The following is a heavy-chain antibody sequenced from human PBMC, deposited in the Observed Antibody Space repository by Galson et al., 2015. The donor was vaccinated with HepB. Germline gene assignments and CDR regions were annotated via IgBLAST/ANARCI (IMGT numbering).Heavy chain of an antibody. CDR1: GASTSSSSYY. CDR3: ARALGGSYFYGLDV. V-gene: IGHV4-39*01. Sequence: ETLSLSCTVSGASTSSSSYYWNWIRQSPGEGLGWIGSVYYSRVTYYNPSLKIRVTISVDTSKNQFFLRVSSVTAADTALYCCARALGGSYFYGLDVWGQGTTVAVSS. CDR2: VYYSRVT. J-gene: IGHJ6*02. D-gene: IGHD3-16*02.